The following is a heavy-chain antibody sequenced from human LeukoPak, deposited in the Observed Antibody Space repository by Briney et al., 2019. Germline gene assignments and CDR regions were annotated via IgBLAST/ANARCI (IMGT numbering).Heavy chain of an antibody. CDR3: ARNTETAIPLPYYFDY. Sequence: ASVKVSCKASGYTFTSYAMHWVRQAPGQRLECMGWINTGNGNTKYSQKFQGRVTITRDTSASTAYMDLSSLRSEDTAVYYCARNTETAIPLPYYFDYWGPGTLVTVFS. J-gene: IGHJ4*02. CDR2: INTGNGNT. CDR1: GYTFTSYA. D-gene: IGHD2-21*02. V-gene: IGHV1-3*04.